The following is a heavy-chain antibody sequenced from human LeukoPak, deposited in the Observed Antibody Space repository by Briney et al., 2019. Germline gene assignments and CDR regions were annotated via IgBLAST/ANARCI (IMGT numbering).Heavy chain of an antibody. CDR3: AREVRSRYLPPDAFDI. Sequence: GRSLRLSCAASGFTFSSYGMHWVRQAPGKGLEWVAVIWYDGSNKYYADSVKGRFTISRDNSKNTLYLQMNSLRAEDTAVYYCAREVRSRYLPPDAFDIWGQGTMVTVSS. CDR1: GFTFSSYG. V-gene: IGHV3-33*01. D-gene: IGHD2-15*01. CDR2: IWYDGSNK. J-gene: IGHJ3*02.